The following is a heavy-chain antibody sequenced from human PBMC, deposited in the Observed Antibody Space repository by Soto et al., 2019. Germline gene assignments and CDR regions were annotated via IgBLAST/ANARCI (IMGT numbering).Heavy chain of an antibody. D-gene: IGHD5-12*01. CDR1: GGSISSYY. CDR2: IYYSGST. V-gene: IGHV4-59*01. CDR3: ARAADSGYDYHWFDP. Sequence: KPSETLSLTCTVSGGSISSYYWSWIRQPPGKGLEWIGYIYYSGSTNYNPSLKSRVTISVDTSKNQFSLKLSSVTAADTAVYYCARAADSGYDYHWFDPWGQGTLVTVSS. J-gene: IGHJ5*02.